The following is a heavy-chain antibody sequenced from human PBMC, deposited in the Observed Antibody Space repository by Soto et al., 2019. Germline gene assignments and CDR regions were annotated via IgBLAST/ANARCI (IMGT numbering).Heavy chain of an antibody. CDR2: IKQDGGEK. V-gene: IGHV3-7*05. CDR1: GFSFSSFW. J-gene: IGHJ4*02. CDR3: ARPCIREDFDC. D-gene: IGHD2-15*01. Sequence: GGSLRLSCEASGFSFSSFWMSWVRQAPGKGLEWVANIKQDGGEKNYVDSVKGRFTISRDNAKNSLYLQMDSLRAEDTAVYYCARPCIREDFDCWGQGTLVTVSS.